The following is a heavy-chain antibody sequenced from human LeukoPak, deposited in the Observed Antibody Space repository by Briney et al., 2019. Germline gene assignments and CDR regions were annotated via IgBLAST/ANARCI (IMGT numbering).Heavy chain of an antibody. CDR3: SRGLVYSSGYDYGSDV. CDR1: GGSINNYY. CDR2: IYFNGDT. V-gene: IGHV4-4*07. J-gene: IGHJ6*02. Sequence: SETLSLTCSVSGGSINNYYWTWIRQSAGSRLEWIGRIYFNGDTSYNPSLKSRLTMSVDTSKNQISLELTAVTAADTAVYYCSRGLVYSSGYDYGSDVWGQGTTVTVSS. D-gene: IGHD6-19*01.